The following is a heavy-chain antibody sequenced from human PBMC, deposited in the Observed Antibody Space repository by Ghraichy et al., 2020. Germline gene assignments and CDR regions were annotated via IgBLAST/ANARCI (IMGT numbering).Heavy chain of an antibody. CDR3: ASSLPSSSSIFDY. J-gene: IGHJ4*02. D-gene: IGHD6-6*01. V-gene: IGHV4-34*01. CDR2: INHSGST. CDR1: GGSFSGYY. Sequence: SETLSLTCAVYGGSFSGYYWSWIRQPPGKGLEWIGEINHSGSTNYNPSLKSRVTISVDTSKNQFSLKLSSVTAADTAVYYCASSLPSSSSIFDYWGQGTLVTVSS.